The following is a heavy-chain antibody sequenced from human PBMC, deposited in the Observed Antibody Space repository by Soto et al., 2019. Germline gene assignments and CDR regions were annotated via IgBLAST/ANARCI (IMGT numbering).Heavy chain of an antibody. J-gene: IGHJ6*02. CDR1: GYTFTGYY. CDR3: ARDPGIAAAGTRLGYYYGMDV. V-gene: IGHV1-2*04. CDR2: INPNSGGT. Sequence: ASAKVSCKASGYTFTGYYMHWVRQAPGQGLEWMGWINPNSGGTNYAQKFQGWVTMTRDTSISTAYMELSRLRSDDTAVYYCARDPGIAAAGTRLGYYYGMDVWRQGTTVTVSS. D-gene: IGHD6-13*01.